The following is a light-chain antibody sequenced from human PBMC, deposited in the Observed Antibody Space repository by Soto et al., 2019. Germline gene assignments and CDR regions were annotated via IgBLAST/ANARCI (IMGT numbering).Light chain of an antibody. CDR1: QSVSSNY. V-gene: IGKV3-20*01. CDR3: QHYGSTHSNT. J-gene: IGKJ5*01. CDR2: DAS. Sequence: EIVLTQSPATLSLSPGERATLSCRASQSVSSNYLGWYQQKPGQAPRLLIYDASSRATGTPDRFSGSGCGTEFSLTTSRLEPEDFSVYYCQHYGSTHSNTFGQGTRLEIK.